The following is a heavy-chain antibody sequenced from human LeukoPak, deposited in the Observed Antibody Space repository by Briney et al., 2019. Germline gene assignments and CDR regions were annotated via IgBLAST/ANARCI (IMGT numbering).Heavy chain of an antibody. Sequence: ASVKVSCKVSGYTLTELSMHWVRQAPGKGLGWMGGFDPEDGETIYAQKFQGRVTMTEDTSTDTAYMELSSLRPEDTAVYYCATDGRWNYVRNFDYWGQGTLVTVSS. J-gene: IGHJ4*02. CDR2: FDPEDGET. CDR3: ATDGRWNYVRNFDY. CDR1: GYTLTELS. V-gene: IGHV1-24*01. D-gene: IGHD1-7*01.